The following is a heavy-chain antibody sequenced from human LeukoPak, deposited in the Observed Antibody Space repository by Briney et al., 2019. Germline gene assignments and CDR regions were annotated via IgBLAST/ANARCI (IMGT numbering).Heavy chain of an antibody. Sequence: SVKVSCKASGGTFSSYAISWVRQAPGQGLEWMGWISAYNGNTNYAQKFQGRVTITADKSTSTAYMELSSLRSEDTAVYYCARLGYDWPFFDYWGQGTLVTVSS. J-gene: IGHJ4*02. D-gene: IGHD5-12*01. CDR3: ARLGYDWPFFDY. CDR2: ISAYNGNT. V-gene: IGHV1-69*10. CDR1: GGTFSSYA.